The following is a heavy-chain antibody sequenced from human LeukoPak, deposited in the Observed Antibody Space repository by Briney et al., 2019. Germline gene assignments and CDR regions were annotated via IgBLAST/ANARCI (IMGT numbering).Heavy chain of an antibody. J-gene: IGHJ4*02. V-gene: IGHV4-61*02. CDR3: ARDAYYYGSGSYPFDY. CDR2: IYSDGGT. D-gene: IGHD3-10*01. CDR1: GGSINSDNYY. Sequence: SETLSLTCTASGGSINSDNYYWTWIRQPAGEGLEWIGRIYSDGGTNYNPSLKSRVTISVDTSKNQFSLKLSSVTAADTAVYYCARDAYYYGSGSYPFDYWGQGTLVTVSS.